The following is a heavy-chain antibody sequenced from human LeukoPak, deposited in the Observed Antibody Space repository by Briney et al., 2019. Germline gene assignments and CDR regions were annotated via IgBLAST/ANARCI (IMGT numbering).Heavy chain of an antibody. CDR3: ARDWGTAMDTFFDY. Sequence: GGSLRLSCAASGFTFSSYSMNWVRQAPGKGLEWVSYISSSGSTINYVDSVKGRFTISRDNAKNSLYLQMNSLRAEDTAVYYCARDWGTAMDTFFDYWGQGTLVTVSS. V-gene: IGHV3-48*04. J-gene: IGHJ4*02. CDR2: ISSSGSTI. CDR1: GFTFSSYS. D-gene: IGHD5-18*01.